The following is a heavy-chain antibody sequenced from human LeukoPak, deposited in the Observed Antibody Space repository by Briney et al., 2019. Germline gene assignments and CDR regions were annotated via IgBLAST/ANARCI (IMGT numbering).Heavy chain of an antibody. V-gene: IGHV3-21*01. Sequence: GGSLRLSCAASGFTFSDYSMNWVRQAPGKGLERVSSISRSSRHVYYAGSVKGRFTISRDNAKNSLYLQMNSLRAEDMAVYFCARDIGYDFLSLHGSDWFDPWGQGTLVTVSS. CDR3: ARDIGYDFLSLHGSDWFDP. D-gene: IGHD3-3*01. J-gene: IGHJ5*02. CDR1: GFTFSDYS. CDR2: ISRSSRHV.